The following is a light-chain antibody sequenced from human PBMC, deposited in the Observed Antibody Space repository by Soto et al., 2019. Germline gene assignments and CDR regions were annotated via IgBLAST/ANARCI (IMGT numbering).Light chain of an antibody. Sequence: DMVMTQSPLSLPVTPGEPASISCRSSQSLLHSNGYNYLDWYLQKPGQSPQLLIFLGSNRASGVPDRCSGSGAGTDFTLKIRRVEAEDVGVYYCMQALQAPYTFGLGTKLEIK. CDR3: MQALQAPYT. J-gene: IGKJ2*01. CDR2: LGS. V-gene: IGKV2-28*01. CDR1: QSLLHSNGYNY.